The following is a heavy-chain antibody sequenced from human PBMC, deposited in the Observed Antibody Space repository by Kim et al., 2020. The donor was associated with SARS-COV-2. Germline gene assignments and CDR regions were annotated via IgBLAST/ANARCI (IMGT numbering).Heavy chain of an antibody. J-gene: IGHJ4*02. V-gene: IGHV3-7*03. D-gene: IGHD1-26*01. Sequence: GGSLRLSCAASGFTFSWYCMTWVRQAPGKGLEWVANIKEDGSEKHYVDSVKGRFTISRDNAKNSLFLQMNSLRAEDTAVYYCARSYSWGFYDWGQGTLV. CDR1: GFTFSWYC. CDR3: ARSYSWGFYD. CDR2: IKEDGSEK.